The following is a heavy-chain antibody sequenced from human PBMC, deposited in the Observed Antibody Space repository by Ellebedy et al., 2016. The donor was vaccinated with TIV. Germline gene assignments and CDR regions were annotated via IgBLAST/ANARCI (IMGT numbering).Heavy chain of an antibody. J-gene: IGHJ4*02. CDR1: GYSISIGHY. Sequence: SETLSLTCTVSGYSISIGHYWGWVRQPPGKGLEWIGNIYHSGSTHYNPSLKSRVTISVDTSNNQFSLKLTSVTAADTAVYYCARTQVSSSSGLGFWGQGTLVTVSS. V-gene: IGHV4-38-2*02. D-gene: IGHD6-19*01. CDR3: ARTQVSSSSGLGF. CDR2: IYHSGST.